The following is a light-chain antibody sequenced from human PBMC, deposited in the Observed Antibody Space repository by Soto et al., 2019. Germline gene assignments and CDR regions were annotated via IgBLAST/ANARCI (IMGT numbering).Light chain of an antibody. CDR3: SSYTSSSSYV. CDR1: SSDVGGYNY. CDR2: DVS. J-gene: IGLJ1*01. Sequence: QSALTQPASVSGSPGQSITISCTGTSSDVGGYNYVSWYQQHPGKAPKLMIYDVSNRPSGVSNRFSGSKSSNTASLTISGVQAEDEADYYCSSYTSSSSYVFGTGTKLTVL. V-gene: IGLV2-14*01.